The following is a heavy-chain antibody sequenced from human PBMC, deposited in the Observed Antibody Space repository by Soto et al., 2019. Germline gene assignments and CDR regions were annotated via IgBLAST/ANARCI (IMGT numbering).Heavy chain of an antibody. CDR1: GFTFDSYS. J-gene: IGHJ4*01. CDR2: IDSSSSNK. CDR3: ARDDDSAMALNFDY. Sequence: EVQLVESGGGLVQPGGSLRLSCAASGFTFDSYSMNWVRQAPGKGLEWVSYIDSSSSNKHYAESVKGRFTISRDNAKNALYLQMSGLRYEDTAVYYCARDDDSAMALNFDYWGHGTLVTVSS. V-gene: IGHV3-48*02. D-gene: IGHD5-18*01.